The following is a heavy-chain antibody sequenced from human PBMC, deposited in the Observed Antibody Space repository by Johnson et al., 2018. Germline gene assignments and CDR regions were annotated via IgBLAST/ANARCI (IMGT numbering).Heavy chain of an antibody. CDR2: ITDRRRST. CDR3: ASPTGYYVDAFDI. V-gene: IGHV3-48*01. J-gene: IGHJ3*02. CDR1: GFSLGSYS. Sequence: VQLVQSGGGLVQPGRSLRLSCAASGFSLGSYSVHWVRQAPGKGLEWISSITDRRRSTYYEDAVKGRFTLSRDNSKNTLYLHTNSRGAEDTAVYYCASPTGYYVDAFDIWGQGTMVTVSS. D-gene: IGHD3-9*01.